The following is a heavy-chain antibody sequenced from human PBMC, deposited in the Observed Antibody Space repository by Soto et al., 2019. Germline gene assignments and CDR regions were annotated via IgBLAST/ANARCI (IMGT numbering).Heavy chain of an antibody. V-gene: IGHV1-69*02. J-gene: IGHJ4*02. D-gene: IGHD4-17*01. CDR2: IIPILGIA. CDR1: GGTFSSYT. Sequence: QVQLVQSGAEVKKPGSSVKVSCKASGGTFSSYTISWVRQAPGQGLEWMGRIIPILGIANYAQKFQGRVTITADKSTSTAYMELSSLRSEDTAVYYCARGGDGVYISPFGYWGQGTLVTVSS. CDR3: ARGGDGVYISPFGY.